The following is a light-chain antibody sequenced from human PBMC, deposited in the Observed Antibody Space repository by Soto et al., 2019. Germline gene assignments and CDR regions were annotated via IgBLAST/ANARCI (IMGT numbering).Light chain of an antibody. V-gene: IGLV2-23*03. CDR3: CSYSGSSNFV. J-gene: IGLJ2*01. CDR2: EGS. Sequence: QSVLTQPASVAGSPGQSITISCTGTSSDVGSYKLVSWYQQHPGKAPKLMIYEGSKRPSGVSNRFSGSKSGNTASLTISGLQAEDEADYDGCSYSGSSNFVFGGGTKRTVL. CDR1: SSDVGSYKL.